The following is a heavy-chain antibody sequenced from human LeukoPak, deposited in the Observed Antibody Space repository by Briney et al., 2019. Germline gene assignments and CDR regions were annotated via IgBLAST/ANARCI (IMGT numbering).Heavy chain of an antibody. J-gene: IGHJ4*02. D-gene: IGHD4-23*01. Sequence: GGSLRLSCAASGFTFTTFGFHWVRQASGKGLEWVAVIWFDGSKTYYADSVKGRFTISRDNSQNTVYLQTNSLRAEDTAVYYCARDYLVSYFDYWGQGTLVTVSS. CDR2: IWFDGSKT. CDR1: GFTFTTFG. CDR3: ARDYLVSYFDY. V-gene: IGHV3-33*01.